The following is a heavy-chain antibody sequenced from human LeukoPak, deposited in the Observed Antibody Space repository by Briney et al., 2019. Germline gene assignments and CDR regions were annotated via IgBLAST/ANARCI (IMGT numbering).Heavy chain of an antibody. CDR2: INHSGST. D-gene: IGHD6-6*01. CDR1: GGSIRGYY. Sequence: SETLSLTCTVSGGSIRGYYWSWIRQPPGKGLEWIGEINHSGSTNYNPSLKSRVTISVDTSKNQFSLKLSSVTAADTAVYYCARGSRTVARPDYWGQGTLVTVSS. J-gene: IGHJ4*02. CDR3: ARGSRTVARPDY. V-gene: IGHV4-34*01.